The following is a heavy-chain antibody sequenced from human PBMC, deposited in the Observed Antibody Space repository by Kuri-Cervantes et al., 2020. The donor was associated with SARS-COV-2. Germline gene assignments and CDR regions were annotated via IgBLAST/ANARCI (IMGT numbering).Heavy chain of an antibody. Sequence: GSLRLSCTVSGYSISSGYYWGWIRQPPGKGLEWIGSIYHSGSTYYNPSLKSRVTISVDTSKNQFSLKLSSVTAADTAVYYCARVRYCSSTSCRLGWYFDLWGRGTLGTVSS. CDR3: ARVRYCSSTSCRLGWYFDL. V-gene: IGHV4-38-2*02. J-gene: IGHJ2*01. D-gene: IGHD2-2*01. CDR2: IYHSGST. CDR1: GYSISSGYY.